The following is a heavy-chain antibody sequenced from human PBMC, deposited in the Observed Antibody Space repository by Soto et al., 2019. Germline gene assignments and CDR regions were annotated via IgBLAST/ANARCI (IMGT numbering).Heavy chain of an antibody. V-gene: IGHV3-33*01. Sequence: QVQLVESGGGVVQPGRSLRLSCAASGFIFSNYAIHWVRQAPGKGLEWVALIWYDGSEKYYADSVKGRFTISRDNSKDTVYLQMNSRRAEDTAIYYCARGSSRLGISWFDPWGQGTLVTVSS. D-gene: IGHD3-9*01. CDR2: IWYDGSEK. CDR1: GFIFSNYA. J-gene: IGHJ5*02. CDR3: ARGSSRLGISWFDP.